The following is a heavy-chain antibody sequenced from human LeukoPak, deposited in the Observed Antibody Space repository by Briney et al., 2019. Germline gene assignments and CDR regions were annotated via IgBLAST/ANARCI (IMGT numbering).Heavy chain of an antibody. D-gene: IGHD6-6*01. V-gene: IGHV4-4*02. CDR3: ARGPSPHNWFDP. J-gene: IGHJ5*02. CDR1: GGSISSSNW. CDR2: IYHSGST. Sequence: PSGTLSLTCAVSGGSISSSNWWSWVRQPPGKGLEWIGEIYHSGSTNYNPSLKSRVTISVDTSKNQFSLKLSSVTAADTAVYYCARGPSPHNWFDPWGQGTLVTVSS.